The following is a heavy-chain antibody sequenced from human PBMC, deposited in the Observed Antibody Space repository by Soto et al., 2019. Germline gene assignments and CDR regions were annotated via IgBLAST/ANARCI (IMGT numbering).Heavy chain of an antibody. D-gene: IGHD3-9*01. J-gene: IGHJ4*02. CDR1: GFTFSSYG. Sequence: TGGSLRLSCAASGFTFSSYGMHWVRQAPGKGLEWVAVIWYDGSNKYYADSVKGRFTISRDNSKNTLYLQMNSLRAEDTAVYYCAREYDILTGDESYFDYWGQGTLVTVSS. CDR3: AREYDILTGDESYFDY. V-gene: IGHV3-33*01. CDR2: IWYDGSNK.